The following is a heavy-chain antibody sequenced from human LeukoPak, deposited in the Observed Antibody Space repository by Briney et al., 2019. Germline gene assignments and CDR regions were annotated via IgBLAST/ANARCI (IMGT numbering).Heavy chain of an antibody. CDR3: ARDLGDCSSTSCADYGMDV. CDR1: GFTFSTYS. V-gene: IGHV3-21*01. CDR2: ISSSSSYI. Sequence: GGSLRLSCAASGFTFSTYSMNWVRQAPGKGLEWVSSISSSSSYIYYADSVKGRFTISRDNAKNSLYLQMNSLRAEDTAVYYCARDLGDCSSTSCADYGMDVWGQGTTVTVSS. D-gene: IGHD2-2*01. J-gene: IGHJ6*02.